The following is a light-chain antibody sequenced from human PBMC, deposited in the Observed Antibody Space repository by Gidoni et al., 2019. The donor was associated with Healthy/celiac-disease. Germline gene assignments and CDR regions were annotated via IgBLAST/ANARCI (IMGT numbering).Light chain of an antibody. CDR2: DAS. J-gene: IGKJ2*01. CDR1: QSVSSY. CDR3: QQRSNWPPWFT. V-gene: IGKV3-11*01. Sequence: EIVLTHSPATLSLSPGERATLSCRASQSVSSYLAWYQQKPGQAPRLLIYDASNRATGIPARFSGSGSGTDFTLTISSLEPEDFAVYYCQQRSNWPPWFTFXQXTKLEIK.